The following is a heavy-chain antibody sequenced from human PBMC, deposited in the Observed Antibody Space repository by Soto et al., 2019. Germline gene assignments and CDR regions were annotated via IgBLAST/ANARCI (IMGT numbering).Heavy chain of an antibody. Sequence: SETLSLTCAVYGGSFSGYYWSWIRQPPGKGLEWIGEINHSGSTNYNPSLKSRVTISVDTSKNQFSLKLSSVTAADTAVYYCARFPAFSGDDFWSGLPDYYYYGMDVWGQGTTVTVSS. J-gene: IGHJ6*02. CDR1: GGSFSGYY. CDR2: INHSGST. D-gene: IGHD3-3*01. V-gene: IGHV4-34*01. CDR3: ARFPAFSGDDFWSGLPDYYYYGMDV.